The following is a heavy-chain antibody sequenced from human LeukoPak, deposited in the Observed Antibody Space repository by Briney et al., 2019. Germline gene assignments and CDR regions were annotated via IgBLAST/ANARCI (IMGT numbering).Heavy chain of an antibody. CDR2: ISSSSSYI. D-gene: IGHD4-17*01. CDR1: GFTFSSYS. Sequence: GGSLRLSCAASGFTFSSYSMNWVRQAPGKGLEWVSSISSSSSYIYYADSVKGRFTISRDNAKNSLCLQMNSLRAEDTAVYYCARVLYGANYYYYMDAWGKGTTVTVSS. CDR3: ARVLYGANYYYYMDA. J-gene: IGHJ6*03. V-gene: IGHV3-21*01.